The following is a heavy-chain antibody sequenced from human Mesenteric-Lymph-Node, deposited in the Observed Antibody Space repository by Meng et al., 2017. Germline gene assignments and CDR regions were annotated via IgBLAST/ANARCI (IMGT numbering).Heavy chain of an antibody. J-gene: IGHJ4*02. CDR3: ARETARSGSPVGY. D-gene: IGHD1-26*01. Sequence: VPLVQSGGEGKNPGSSGKVACKASGGTFSSYAISWVRQAPGQGLEWMGGIIPIFGTANYAQKFQGRVTITADESTSTAYMELSSLRSEDTAVYYCARETARSGSPVGYWGQGTLVTVSS. V-gene: IGHV1-69*01. CDR1: GGTFSSYA. CDR2: IIPIFGTA.